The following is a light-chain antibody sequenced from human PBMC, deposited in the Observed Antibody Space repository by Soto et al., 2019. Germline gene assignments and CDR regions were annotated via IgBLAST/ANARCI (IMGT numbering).Light chain of an antibody. CDR3: QQYGSSQYT. J-gene: IGKJ2*01. V-gene: IGKV3-20*01. Sequence: EIVLTQSPGTLSLSPGERATLSCRASQSVSSSYLAWYQQKPGQAPRLLIYGASSRATGIPGRFSGSGSGTDFTLMISRLEPEDFAVYYCQQYGSSQYTFGQGTKLEIK. CDR2: GAS. CDR1: QSVSSSY.